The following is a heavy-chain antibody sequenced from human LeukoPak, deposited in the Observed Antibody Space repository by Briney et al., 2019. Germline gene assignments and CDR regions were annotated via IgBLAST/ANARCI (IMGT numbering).Heavy chain of an antibody. D-gene: IGHD6-19*01. J-gene: IGHJ5*02. CDR3: AREGLSIAVAVDNWFDP. Sequence: ASVKVSCKASGYTFTSYYMHWVRQAPGQGLEWMGIINPSGGSTSYAQKFQGRVTMTRDMSTNTVYMELSSLRSEDTAVYYCAREGLSIAVAVDNWFDPWGQGTLVTVSS. V-gene: IGHV1-46*01. CDR2: INPSGGST. CDR1: GYTFTSYY.